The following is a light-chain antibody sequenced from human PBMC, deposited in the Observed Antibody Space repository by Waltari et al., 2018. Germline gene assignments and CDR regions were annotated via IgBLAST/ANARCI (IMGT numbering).Light chain of an antibody. V-gene: IGLV2-14*01. Sequence: QSALTQPASVSGSPGQSITISCTGTSSDGGDYNYVSWYQQHPGKATKPRIYEVSNRPSGVSNRFSGSKSGNTASLTIAGLQAEDEADYYCSSYTSSHVVFGGGTKLTVL. CDR3: SSYTSSHVV. CDR1: SSDGGDYNY. CDR2: EVS. J-gene: IGLJ2*01.